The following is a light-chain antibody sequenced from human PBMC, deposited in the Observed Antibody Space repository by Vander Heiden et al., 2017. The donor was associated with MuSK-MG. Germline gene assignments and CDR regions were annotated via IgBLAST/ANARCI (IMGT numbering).Light chain of an antibody. CDR1: QNISTY. Sequence: DIQMTQTPSSLSASVGDRVAITCRASQNISTYLNWYQQKPGKAPRLLIFAATTLLGGVPSRLSASASGTDFTLAMRKLQPEDFVTYHCQESEGSHMTFGG. CDR3: QESEGSHMT. CDR2: AAT. J-gene: IGKJ4*01. V-gene: IGKV1-39*01.